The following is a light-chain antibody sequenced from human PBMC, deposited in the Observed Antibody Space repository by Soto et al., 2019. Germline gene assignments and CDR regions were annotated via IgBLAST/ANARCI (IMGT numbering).Light chain of an antibody. J-gene: IGKJ1*01. Sequence: MQVTQSPSTLSASVGDRVTITCRASQSISSWLAWYQQKPGKAPKLLIYKASSLESGVPSRFSGSGSGTEFTLTISSLQPDDFATYYCQQYNSYSTFGQGTKVDIK. V-gene: IGKV1-5*03. CDR2: KAS. CDR1: QSISSW. CDR3: QQYNSYST.